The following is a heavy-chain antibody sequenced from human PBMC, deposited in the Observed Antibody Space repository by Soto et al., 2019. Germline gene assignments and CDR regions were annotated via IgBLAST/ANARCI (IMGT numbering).Heavy chain of an antibody. CDR2: IGTAGDT. CDR1: GFTFSSYD. Sequence: AGGSLRLSCAASGFTFSSYDMHWVRQATGKGLEWVSAIGTAGDTYYPGSVKGRFTISRENAKNSLYLQMNSLRAEDTAVYYCARSYYDILTGSHDAFDIWGQGTMVTVSS. J-gene: IGHJ3*02. D-gene: IGHD3-9*01. CDR3: ARSYYDILTGSHDAFDI. V-gene: IGHV3-13*01.